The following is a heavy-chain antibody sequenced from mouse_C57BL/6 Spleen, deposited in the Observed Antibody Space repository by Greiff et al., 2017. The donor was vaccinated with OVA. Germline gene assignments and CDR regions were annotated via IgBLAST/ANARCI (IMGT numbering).Heavy chain of an antibody. J-gene: IGHJ4*01. Sequence: EVQRVESEGGLVQPGSSMKLSCTASGFTFSDYYMAWVRQVPEKGLEWVANINYDGSSTYYLDSLKSRFIISRDNAKNILYLQMSSLKSEDTATYYCARDDGYAMDYWGQGTSVTVSS. V-gene: IGHV5-16*01. CDR1: GFTFSDYY. CDR2: INYDGSST. CDR3: ARDDGYAMDY. D-gene: IGHD2-3*01.